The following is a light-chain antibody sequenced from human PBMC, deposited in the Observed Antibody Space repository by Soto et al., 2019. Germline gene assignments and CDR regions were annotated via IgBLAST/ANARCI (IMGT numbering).Light chain of an antibody. V-gene: IGLV1-47*01. CDR3: AAWDDSLSGAV. CDR2: RTN. Sequence: QSVLTQPPSASGTPGQWVTISCSGNSFNIGSNYVCWYQQFPGTAPKLLIYRTNQRPSGVPDRFSGSKSGTSASLAIGGLRSEDEADYYCAAWDDSLSGAVFGGVTQLTVL. J-gene: IGLJ7*01. CDR1: SFNIGSNY.